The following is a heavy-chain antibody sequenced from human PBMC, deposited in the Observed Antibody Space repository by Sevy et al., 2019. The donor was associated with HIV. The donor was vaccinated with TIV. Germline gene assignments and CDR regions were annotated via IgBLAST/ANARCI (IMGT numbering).Heavy chain of an antibody. CDR1: GFTFSSYA. CDR2: ISGSGGST. D-gene: IGHD3-22*01. V-gene: IGHV3-23*01. CDR3: AKDRYHTSGYYPEGAFDI. J-gene: IGHJ3*02. Sequence: GGSLRLSCAASGFTFSSYALNWVRQAPGKGLEWVSTISGSGGSTYYAASVKGRFTISRDNSKNTRYLQMDSLRAEETAVYYCAKDRYHTSGYYPEGAFDIWGQGTMVTVSS.